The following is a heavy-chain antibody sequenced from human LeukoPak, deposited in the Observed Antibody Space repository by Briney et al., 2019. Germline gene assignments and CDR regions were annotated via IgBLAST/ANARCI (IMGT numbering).Heavy chain of an antibody. V-gene: IGHV4-34*01. J-gene: IGHJ4*02. CDR1: GGSFSGYY. Sequence: SETLSLTCAVYGGSFSGYYWSWIRQPPGKGLEWIGEINHSGSTNYNPSLKSRVTISVDKSNNQFSLKLSSVTAADTAMYYCARNGGGGDYDYWGQGTLVTVSS. CDR3: ARNGGGGDYDY. D-gene: IGHD4-17*01. CDR2: INHSGST.